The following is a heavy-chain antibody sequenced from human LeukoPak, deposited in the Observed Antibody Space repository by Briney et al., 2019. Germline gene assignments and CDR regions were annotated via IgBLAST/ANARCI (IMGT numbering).Heavy chain of an antibody. CDR2: ISSNGDTI. J-gene: IGHJ3*02. Sequence: TGGSLRLSCAASGFTFSSCEMNWVRQAPGKGLEWVSYISSNGDTICYADSVEGRFTISRDYAKNSLYLQMNSLRAEDTAVYYCVRGGCCLSTFCYLWNAFDIWGRGTMVTVSS. D-gene: IGHD2-2*01. V-gene: IGHV3-48*03. CDR3: VRGGCCLSTFCYLWNAFDI. CDR1: GFTFSSCE.